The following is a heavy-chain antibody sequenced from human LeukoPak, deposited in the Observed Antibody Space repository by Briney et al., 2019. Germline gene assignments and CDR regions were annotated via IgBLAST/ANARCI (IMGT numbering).Heavy chain of an antibody. Sequence: WGSLRLSCAASGFTFSSYWMNWVRQAPGKGLVWVSRIASDGSSTTYADSVKGRFSISRDNAKNTLYLQMNSQRVEDTAVYYCARGRPHGNDYWGQGTLVTVSS. CDR3: ARGRPHGNDY. D-gene: IGHD4-23*01. CDR2: IASDGSST. CDR1: GFTFSSYW. V-gene: IGHV3-74*01. J-gene: IGHJ4*02.